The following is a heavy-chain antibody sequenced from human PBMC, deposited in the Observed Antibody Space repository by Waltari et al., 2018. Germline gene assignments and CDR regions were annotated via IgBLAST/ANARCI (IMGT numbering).Heavy chain of an antibody. Sequence: QVQLAESGGGVVQPGKSLRLSCPASGFTFSNYAMHWVRQAPGKGLEWVAVIWSDGRSKYYAESVKGRFTISRDNSKNTLYLQMNSLSPEDTAVYYCARDSGHITIFGVVISLDYWGEGTLVTVSS. CDR1: GFTFSNYA. D-gene: IGHD3-3*01. CDR2: IWSDGRSK. CDR3: ARDSGHITIFGVVISLDY. V-gene: IGHV3-33*01. J-gene: IGHJ4*02.